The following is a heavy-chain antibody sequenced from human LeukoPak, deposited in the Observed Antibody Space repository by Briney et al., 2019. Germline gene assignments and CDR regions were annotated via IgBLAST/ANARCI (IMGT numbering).Heavy chain of an antibody. CDR3: VPRMGTAFH. J-gene: IGHJ4*02. D-gene: IGHD5-18*01. V-gene: IGHV3-64D*09. CDR1: GFTFSSYG. Sequence: RPGRSLRLSCAASGFTFSSYGMHWVRQAPGKGLEYVSAISSNGGSTYYADSVKGRFIISRDNSKNTLYLQMSSLRAEDAAVYYCVPRMGTAFHWGQGTLVTVSS. CDR2: ISSNGGST.